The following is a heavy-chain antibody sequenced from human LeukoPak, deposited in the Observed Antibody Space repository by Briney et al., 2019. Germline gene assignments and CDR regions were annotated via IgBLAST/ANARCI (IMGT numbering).Heavy chain of an antibody. V-gene: IGHV1-2*02. CDR2: INPNNGGT. Sequence: ASVKVSCKASGYTFTGYYMHWVRQAPGQGLEWMGWINPNNGGTNYAQKFQGRVTMTRDTSISTAYMELSRLRSDDTAVYYCARPKYYDSSGYYSHWGQGTLVTVSS. CDR3: ARPKYYDSSGYYSH. CDR1: GYTFTGYY. D-gene: IGHD3-22*01. J-gene: IGHJ4*02.